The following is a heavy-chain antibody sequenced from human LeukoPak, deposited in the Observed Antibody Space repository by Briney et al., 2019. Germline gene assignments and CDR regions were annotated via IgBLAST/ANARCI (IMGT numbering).Heavy chain of an antibody. CDR2: IRYDGSNK. V-gene: IGHV3-30*02. J-gene: IGHJ6*03. CDR1: GFTFSSYG. Sequence: GGSLRLSCAASGFTFSSYGMYWVCQAPGEGLEWVSFIRYDGSNKYYADSVKGRFTISRDNSKNTLFLQMNSLRPDDTAVYYCAKELVHYYYYMDVWGKGTTVTISS. CDR3: AKELVHYYYYMDV. D-gene: IGHD3-10*01.